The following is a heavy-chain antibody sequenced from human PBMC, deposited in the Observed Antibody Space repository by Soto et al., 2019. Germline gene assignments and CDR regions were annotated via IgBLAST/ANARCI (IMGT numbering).Heavy chain of an antibody. Sequence: SETLSLTCAVYGGSFSPYFWGWIRQPPGKGLEWIGEINHSGSTNYNPSLTRRATLSVDTSKNQVSLKLTSVTAADTAVYYCARLASGWQYYYFDFWGRGTPVTVSS. J-gene: IGHJ2*01. V-gene: IGHV4-34*01. CDR1: GGSFSPYF. CDR2: INHSGST. D-gene: IGHD6-19*01. CDR3: ARLASGWQYYYFDF.